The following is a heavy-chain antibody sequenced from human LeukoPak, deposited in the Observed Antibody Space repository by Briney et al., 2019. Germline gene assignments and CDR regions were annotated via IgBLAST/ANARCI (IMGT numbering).Heavy chain of an antibody. CDR2: ISAYNGNT. CDR3: ARDYCSSTSCYDWFDP. Sequence: ASVKLSCKASGYTFTSYGISWVRQAPGQGLEWMGWISAYNGNTNYAQKLQGRVTMTTDTSTSTAYMELRSLRSDDTAVYYCARDYCSSTSCYDWFDPWGQGTLVTVSS. V-gene: IGHV1-18*04. J-gene: IGHJ5*02. D-gene: IGHD2-2*01. CDR1: GYTFTSYG.